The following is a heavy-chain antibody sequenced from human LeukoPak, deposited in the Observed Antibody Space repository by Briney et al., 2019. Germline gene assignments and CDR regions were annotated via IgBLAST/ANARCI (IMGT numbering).Heavy chain of an antibody. CDR3: ARQGAYCSSTSCYEPFDY. CDR1: GGSISSSSYY. Sequence: SQTLSLTCTVSGGSISSSSYYWGWIRQPPGKGLEWIGSIYYSGSTYYNPSLKSRVTISVDTSKNQFSLKLSSVTAADTAVYYCARQGAYCSSTSCYEPFDYWGQGTLVTVSS. V-gene: IGHV4-39*01. CDR2: IYYSGST. J-gene: IGHJ4*02. D-gene: IGHD2-2*01.